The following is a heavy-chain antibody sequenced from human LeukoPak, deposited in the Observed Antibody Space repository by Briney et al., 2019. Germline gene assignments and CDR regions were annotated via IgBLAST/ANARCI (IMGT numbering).Heavy chain of an antibody. Sequence: GRSLRLSCAASGFTFDDYAMHWVRQAPGKGLEWVSGISWNSGSIGYADSVKGRFTISRDNVKNSLYLQMNSLRAEDTAVYYCAIAVAPTGDYWGQGTLVTVSS. CDR2: ISWNSGSI. CDR1: GFTFDDYA. D-gene: IGHD6-19*01. V-gene: IGHV3-9*01. J-gene: IGHJ4*02. CDR3: AIAVAPTGDY.